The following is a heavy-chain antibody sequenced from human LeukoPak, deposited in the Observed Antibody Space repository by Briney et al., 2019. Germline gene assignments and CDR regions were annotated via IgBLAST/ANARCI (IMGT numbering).Heavy chain of an antibody. J-gene: IGHJ4*02. Sequence: SETLSLTCTVSGGSISSYYWSWIRQPPGKGLEWIGYIYYSGSTNYNPSLKSRATISVDTSKNQFSLKLSSVTAADTAVYYCARFSRPFYCSSTSCYPHYFDYWGQGTLVTVSS. CDR2: IYYSGST. D-gene: IGHD2-2*01. CDR3: ARFSRPFYCSSTSCYPHYFDY. CDR1: GGSISSYY. V-gene: IGHV4-59*12.